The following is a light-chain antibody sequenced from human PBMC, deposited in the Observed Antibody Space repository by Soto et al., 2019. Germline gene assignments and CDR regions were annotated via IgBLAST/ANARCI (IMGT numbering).Light chain of an antibody. CDR2: GAS. V-gene: IGKV3-15*01. CDR1: QNIGSN. CDR3: QQYHNWWT. J-gene: IGKJ1*01. Sequence: EIGVTQSPSALSVSPGERVTLSCRASQNIGSNLAWYQQKFGQAPRLLIYGASTRVTGIPARISGSGSGTEFTLTITSLQSEDFGVYHCQQYHNWWTFGQGTKV.